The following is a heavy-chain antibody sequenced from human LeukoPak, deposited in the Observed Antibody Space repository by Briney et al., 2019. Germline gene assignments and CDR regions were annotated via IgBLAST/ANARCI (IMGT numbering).Heavy chain of an antibody. D-gene: IGHD3-10*01. CDR1: GFTFSSYE. Sequence: GGSLRLSCAASGFTFSSYEMNWVRQAPGKGLEWVSYISSSGSTIYYADSVKGRFTISRDNAKNSLYLQMNSLRAEDTAVYYCARVNMVWFGFGPWGQGTLVTVSS. CDR2: ISSSGSTI. CDR3: ARVNMVWFGFGP. V-gene: IGHV3-48*03. J-gene: IGHJ5*02.